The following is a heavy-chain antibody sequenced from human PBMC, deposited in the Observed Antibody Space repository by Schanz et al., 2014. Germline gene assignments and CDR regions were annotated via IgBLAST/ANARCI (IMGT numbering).Heavy chain of an antibody. D-gene: IGHD7-27*01. CDR2: ISRDGTTS. CDR1: GFIFNDYY. V-gene: IGHV3-11*01. CDR3: ARENLNWEAFDI. J-gene: IGHJ3*02. Sequence: VQLVESEGGLVQPGGSLRLSCAASGFIFNDYYMNWIRQAPGKGLEWLSYISRDGTTSSYADSVKGRFTISRDNAKNSLYLEMTSLRGEDTAVYYCARENLNWEAFDIWGQGTVVTVSS.